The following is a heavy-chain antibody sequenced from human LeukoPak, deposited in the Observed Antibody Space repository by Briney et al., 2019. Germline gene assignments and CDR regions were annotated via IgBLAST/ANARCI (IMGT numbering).Heavy chain of an antibody. CDR3: AQAGTSGIAY. D-gene: IGHD6-19*01. J-gene: IGHJ4*02. CDR2: IYHSGST. V-gene: IGHV4-38-2*01. CDR1: GYSISSGYY. Sequence: SETLSLTCAVSGYSISSGYYWGWIRQPLGKGLEWIGSIYHSGSTYYNPSLKSRVTISVDTSKNQFSLKLSSVTAADTAVYYCAQAGTSGIAYWGQGTLVTVSS.